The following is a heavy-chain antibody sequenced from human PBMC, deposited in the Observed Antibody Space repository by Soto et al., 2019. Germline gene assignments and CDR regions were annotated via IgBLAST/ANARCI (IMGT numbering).Heavy chain of an antibody. CDR3: ARTAYLGPIRFDY. J-gene: IGHJ4*02. D-gene: IGHD3-9*01. Sequence: PGETLKISCKGSGYSFTSYWIGWVRQIPWKGLDWMGIIYAADSGTRYSPSFQGQVTISADKSISTDYLQGSSLKASDTAMYYCARTAYLGPIRFDYWGQGNLVTVSS. CDR1: GYSFTSYW. V-gene: IGHV5-51*01. CDR2: IYAADSGT.